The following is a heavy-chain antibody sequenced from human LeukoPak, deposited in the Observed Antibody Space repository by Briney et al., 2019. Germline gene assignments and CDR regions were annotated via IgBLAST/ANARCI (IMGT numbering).Heavy chain of an antibody. Sequence: GGSLRLSCVASGFPFSNYAMSWVRQAPGKGLDWVSAIRGNGQTTYDADSVKGRFTISRDNSKNTLYLEMKSLRADDTALYYCAKVEMLAEGGELDPWGQGTLVTVSS. CDR3: AKVEMLAEGGELDP. J-gene: IGHJ5*02. V-gene: IGHV3-23*01. D-gene: IGHD5-24*01. CDR2: IRGNGQTT. CDR1: GFPFSNYA.